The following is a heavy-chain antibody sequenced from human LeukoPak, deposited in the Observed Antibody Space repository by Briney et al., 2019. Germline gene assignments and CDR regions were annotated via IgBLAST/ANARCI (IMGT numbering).Heavy chain of an antibody. CDR3: AKDSLPSYGGYFDY. D-gene: IGHD3-16*01. J-gene: IGHJ4*02. V-gene: IGHV3-23*01. CDR2: MSGSGGNT. Sequence: PGGSLRLSCAASGXTLSSYAVSWVRQAPGKGLQWVLGMSGSGGNTYYADSVKGRFTISRDISKNTLYLQMNSLRAEDTALYYCAKDSLPSYGGYFDYWGQGTLVTVSS. CDR1: GXTLSSYA.